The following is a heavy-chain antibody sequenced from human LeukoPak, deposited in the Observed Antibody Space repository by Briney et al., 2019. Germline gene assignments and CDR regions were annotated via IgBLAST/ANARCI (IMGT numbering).Heavy chain of an antibody. V-gene: IGHV3-7*01. Sequence: QPGGSLRLSCAASGFTFSSYWMSWVRQAPGKGLEWVANIKEDGSGKYYVDSVKGRFTVSRDNAKNSLYLQMNSLRGEDTAVYYCAYGSYYDSSGSLFDYWGQGTLVTVSS. CDR3: AYGSYYDSSGSLFDY. J-gene: IGHJ4*02. CDR2: IKEDGSGK. D-gene: IGHD3-22*01. CDR1: GFTFSSYW.